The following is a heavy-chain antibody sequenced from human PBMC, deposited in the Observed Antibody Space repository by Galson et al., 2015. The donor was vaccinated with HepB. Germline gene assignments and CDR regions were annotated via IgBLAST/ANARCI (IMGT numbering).Heavy chain of an antibody. CDR1: GFNFSTYS. Sequence: SLRLSCAASGFNFSTYSMNWVRQAPGKGLEWVSSITSSSRYISYTDSVKGRFTISRDNAKNSLYLQMSSLRAEDTAVYYCARDPREDYGGNSYFDYWGQGTLVTVSS. CDR3: ARDPREDYGGNSYFDY. D-gene: IGHD4-23*01. V-gene: IGHV3-21*01. CDR2: ITSSSRYI. J-gene: IGHJ4*02.